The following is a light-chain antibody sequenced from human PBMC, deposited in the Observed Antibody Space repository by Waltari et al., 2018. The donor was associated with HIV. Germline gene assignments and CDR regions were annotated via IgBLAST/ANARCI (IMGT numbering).Light chain of an antibody. V-gene: IGKV1-39*01. Sequence: DIQMTQSPSPLSASVADTVVISSLASQSFPSFLNCYQLKPGKAPALLISGASSLQSGVPSRFVGSGSGTDFTLTIKNLQPGDFATYFCQQSDSFPYTFGPGTKLDI. CDR3: QQSDSFPYT. CDR2: GAS. J-gene: IGKJ2*01. CDR1: QSFPSF.